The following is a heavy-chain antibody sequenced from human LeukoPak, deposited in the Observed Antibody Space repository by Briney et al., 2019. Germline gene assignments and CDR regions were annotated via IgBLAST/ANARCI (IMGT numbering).Heavy chain of an antibody. J-gene: IGHJ4*02. D-gene: IGHD3-22*01. CDR3: GKDRGGGRSGYYLFDY. Sequence: GGSLRLSCAASGFTFSSYAMSWVRQAPGKGLEWVSAISGSGGSTYYADSVKGRFTISRDNSKNTLYLQMNSLRAEDTAVYYWGKDRGGGRSGYYLFDYWGQGTLVTVSS. V-gene: IGHV3-23*01. CDR1: GFTFSSYA. CDR2: ISGSGGST.